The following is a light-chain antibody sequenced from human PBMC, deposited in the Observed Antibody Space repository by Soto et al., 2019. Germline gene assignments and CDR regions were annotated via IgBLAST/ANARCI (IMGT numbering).Light chain of an antibody. CDR1: QSTNSW. J-gene: IGKJ1*01. Sequence: DIQMTQSPSTLSASVGDRVTITCRASQSTNSWLAWYQQKPGKAPKILIYKVSNLESGVPSRFSGSRSGTEFTLTISSLQPDDFASYYCQQYNTYPWTFGQGTKVEIK. V-gene: IGKV1-5*03. CDR2: KVS. CDR3: QQYNTYPWT.